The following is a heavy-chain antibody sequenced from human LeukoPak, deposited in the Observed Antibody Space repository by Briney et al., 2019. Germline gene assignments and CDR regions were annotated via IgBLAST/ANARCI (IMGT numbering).Heavy chain of an antibody. Sequence: GGSLRLSCAASGFTFSDYYMTWVRQAAGKGLEWVSYISGSSGDINYSDSVRGRFTISRDNARNSLYLQMNGLRAEDTAVYYCTRDPRRLDYLGQGTLVTVSS. V-gene: IGHV3-11*05. J-gene: IGHJ4*02. CDR3: TRDPRRLDY. CDR2: ISGSSGDI. CDR1: GFTFSDYY.